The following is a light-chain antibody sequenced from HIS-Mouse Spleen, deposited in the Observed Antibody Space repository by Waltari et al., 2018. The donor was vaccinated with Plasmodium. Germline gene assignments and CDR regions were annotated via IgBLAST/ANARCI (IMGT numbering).Light chain of an antibody. J-gene: IGLJ3*02. CDR2: EDS. CDR1: ALPKKY. CDR3: YSTDSSGNHRV. Sequence: SYELTQPPSASVSPGQTARITCSGDALPKKYAYWYQQKSGQAPVLVIYEDSKRPAGIPERVSGSSSGTMATLTISGAQVEDEADYYCYSTDSSGNHRVFGGGTKLTVL. V-gene: IGLV3-10*01.